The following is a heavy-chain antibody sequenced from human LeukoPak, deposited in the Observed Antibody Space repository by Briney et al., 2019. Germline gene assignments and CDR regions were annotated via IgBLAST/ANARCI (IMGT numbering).Heavy chain of an antibody. CDR1: GDSITSTYY. Sequence: SETLSLTCNVSGDSITSTYYWSWIRQPGGKGLEWIGRIYTSGSTNYNPSLKSRVSMSVDTSTNQFSLKLSSVTAADTAVYYCARDSLVHPNRWFDPWGQGTLVVVSS. J-gene: IGHJ5*02. CDR2: IYTSGST. V-gene: IGHV4-4*07. CDR3: ARDSLVHPNRWFDP. D-gene: IGHD6-13*01.